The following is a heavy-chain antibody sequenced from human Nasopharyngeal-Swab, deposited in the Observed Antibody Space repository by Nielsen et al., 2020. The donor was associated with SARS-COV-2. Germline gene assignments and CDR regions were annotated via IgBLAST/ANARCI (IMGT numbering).Heavy chain of an antibody. CDR2: ISASGSAT. D-gene: IGHD2-8*02. V-gene: IGHV3-23*01. J-gene: IGHJ3*02. CDR1: GITFSSYT. Sequence: GGSLRLSCAASGITFSSYTMTWVRQAPGKGLEWVSSISASGSATQYADSVKGRFTTSRDNSKNTVYVQMDSLRAEDTAVYYCAKGGTGAPRAFDIWGQGTPVTVSS. CDR3: AKGGTGAPRAFDI.